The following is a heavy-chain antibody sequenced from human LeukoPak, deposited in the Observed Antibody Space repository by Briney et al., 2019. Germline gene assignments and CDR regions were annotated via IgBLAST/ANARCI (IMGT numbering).Heavy chain of an antibody. CDR1: GFTFSAYR. Sequence: GGSLRLSCAASGFTFSAYRMSWVRQAPGKGLEWVSVIYSGGSTYYADSVKGRFTISRDNSKNTLYLQMNSLRAEDTAVYYCASHSSSWYGFDHWGQGTLVTVSS. CDR2: IYSGGST. D-gene: IGHD6-13*01. CDR3: ASHSSSWYGFDH. J-gene: IGHJ4*02. V-gene: IGHV3-53*01.